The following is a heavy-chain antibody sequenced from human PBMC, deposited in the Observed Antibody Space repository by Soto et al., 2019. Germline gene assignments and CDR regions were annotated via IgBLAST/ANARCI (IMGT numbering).Heavy chain of an antibody. CDR1: GGSISSGDNY. J-gene: IGHJ4*02. V-gene: IGHV4-30-4*01. Sequence: PSETLSLTCSVSGGSISSGDNYWSWIRQPPGKGLECIGYILNSGRAHYTPSLRSRLAISVDTSRNQFSLKLSSVTAADTAAYYCARTSWFGELSFDYWGLGTMVTVYS. CDR3: ARTSWFGELSFDY. D-gene: IGHD3-10*01. CDR2: ILNSGRA.